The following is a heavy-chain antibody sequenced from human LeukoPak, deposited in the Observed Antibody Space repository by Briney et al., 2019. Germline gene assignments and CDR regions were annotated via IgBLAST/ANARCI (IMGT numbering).Heavy chain of an antibody. Sequence: PSETLSLTCTVSGVSISSYYWSWIRQPPGKGLEWIGYVFYSGRTDHNPSLKSRLTISVDTSKNQFSLKLSSVTAADTAVYYCARTRGVPYGDYLNDYWGQGTLVTVSS. CDR3: ARTRGVPYGDYLNDY. J-gene: IGHJ4*02. CDR2: VFYSGRT. V-gene: IGHV4-59*01. D-gene: IGHD4-17*01. CDR1: GVSISSYY.